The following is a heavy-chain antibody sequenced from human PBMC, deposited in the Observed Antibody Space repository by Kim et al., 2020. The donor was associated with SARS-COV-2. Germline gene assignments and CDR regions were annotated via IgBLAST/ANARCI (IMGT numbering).Heavy chain of an antibody. CDR1: GFSFSSYA. CDR2: ISGSGGST. D-gene: IGHD2-15*01. V-gene: IGHV3-23*01. Sequence: GGSLRLSCAASGFSFSSYAMSWVRQAPGKGLEWVSAISGSGGSTYYADSVKGRFTISRDNSKNTLYLQMNSLRAEDTAVYYCAKSPVVAAAGTLDVWGQGTTVTVSS. CDR3: AKSPVVAAAGTLDV. J-gene: IGHJ6*02.